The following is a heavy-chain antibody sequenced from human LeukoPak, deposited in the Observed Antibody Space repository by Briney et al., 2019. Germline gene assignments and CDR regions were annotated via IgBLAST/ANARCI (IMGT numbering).Heavy chain of an antibody. J-gene: IGHJ6*03. D-gene: IGHD2-8*01. CDR3: ARAPYATRDYYYYMDV. CDR2: ISWDGGST. Sequence: GGSLRLSCAASGFTFDDYAMHWVRQAPGKGLEWVSLISWDGGSTYYADSVKGRFTISRDNAKNSLYLQMNSLRAEDTAVYYCARAPYATRDYYYYMDVWGKGTTVTVSS. CDR1: GFTFDDYA. V-gene: IGHV3-43D*03.